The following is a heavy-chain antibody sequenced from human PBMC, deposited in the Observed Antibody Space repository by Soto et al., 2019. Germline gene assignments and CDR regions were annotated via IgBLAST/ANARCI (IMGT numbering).Heavy chain of an antibody. V-gene: IGHV4-4*02. J-gene: IGHJ4*02. CDR2: VFHPGTT. D-gene: IGHD6-19*01. CDR3: ARSAGWYAVHS. CDR1: GDSVSSPYY. Sequence: QVQLQESGPGLVKPSGTLSLTCAVSGDSVSSPYYWCWVRQPPGKGLEGLGEVFHPGTTSYTPSLRSGVTISMDTSINQFSLDLSSVTAADTAVYYCARSAGWYAVHSWGPGTLVIVSS.